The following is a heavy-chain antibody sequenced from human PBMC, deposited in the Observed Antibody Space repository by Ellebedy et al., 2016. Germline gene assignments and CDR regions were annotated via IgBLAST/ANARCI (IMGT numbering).Heavy chain of an antibody. V-gene: IGHV1-18*04. J-gene: IGHJ4*02. CDR2: ISGNNGNT. CDR3: ARVSPHGKNQLVPGNPSVVYYFGY. D-gene: IGHD2-2*01. Sequence: ASVKVSCKASGYTFTSYGIIWVRQAPGQGLEWMGWISGNNGNTNYAQKLQGRVTLTTDTSTSTAYMELRSLRSDDTAVYYCARVSPHGKNQLVPGNPSVVYYFGYWGQGTLVTVSS. CDR1: GYTFTSYG.